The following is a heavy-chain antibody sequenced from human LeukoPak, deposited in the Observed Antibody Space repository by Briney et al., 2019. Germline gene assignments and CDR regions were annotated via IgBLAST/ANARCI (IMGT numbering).Heavy chain of an antibody. CDR1: GFVFSSYS. J-gene: IGHJ3*02. CDR2: ISSSSSK. CDR3: AKDYDSSGWAAFDI. V-gene: IGHV3-21*01. D-gene: IGHD3-22*01. Sequence: GGSLRLSCAASGFVFSSYSMNWVRQAPGKGLEWVSSISSSSSKYYADSVKGRFTISRDNSKNTLYLQMNSLRAEDTAVYYCAKDYDSSGWAAFDIWGQGTMVTVSS.